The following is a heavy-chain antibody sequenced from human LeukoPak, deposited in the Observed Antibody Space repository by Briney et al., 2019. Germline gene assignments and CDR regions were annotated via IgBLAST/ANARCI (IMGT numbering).Heavy chain of an antibody. J-gene: IGHJ6*02. CDR3: ARSPVTMVRGVNNYYYYYGMDV. Sequence: PGGSLRLSCAASGFTFSSYAMHWVRQAPGKGLEWVAVIWYDGSNKYYADSVKGRFTISRDNSKNTLYLQMNSLRAEDTAVYYCARSPVTMVRGVNNYYYYYGMDVWGQGTTVTVSS. CDR1: GFTFSSYA. V-gene: IGHV3-33*08. D-gene: IGHD3-10*01. CDR2: IWYDGSNK.